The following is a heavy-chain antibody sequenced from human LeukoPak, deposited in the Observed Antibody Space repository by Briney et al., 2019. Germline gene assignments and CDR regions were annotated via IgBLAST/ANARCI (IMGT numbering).Heavy chain of an antibody. J-gene: IGHJ3*02. CDR3: IKVIMFAFDI. V-gene: IGHV3-11*01. CDR1: GFTFSDYY. CDR2: ISSSGSTL. D-gene: IGHD3-10*01. Sequence: GGSLRLSCAASGFTFSDYYMSWIRQAPGKGLEWVSYISSSGSTLYYADSVKGRITISRDNSKNTLYLQMNSLRAEDTAVYFCIKVIMFAFDIWGQGTMVTVSS.